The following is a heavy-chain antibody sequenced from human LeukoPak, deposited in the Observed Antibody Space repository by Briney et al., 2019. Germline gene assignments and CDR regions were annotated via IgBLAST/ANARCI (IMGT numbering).Heavy chain of an antibody. CDR2: IKEDGSDT. CDR3: ARHRYFYFDL. CDR1: GFTFSLHY. V-gene: IGHV3-7*01. Sequence: AGGSLRLSCAASGFTFSLHYMGWVCQTPGKGLEWVANIKEDGSDTFYVESVKGRFTIFRDNAKNSVYLQMNILRAEDTAVYYCARHRYFYFDLWGQGTLVNVSS. J-gene: IGHJ4*02. D-gene: IGHD3-9*01.